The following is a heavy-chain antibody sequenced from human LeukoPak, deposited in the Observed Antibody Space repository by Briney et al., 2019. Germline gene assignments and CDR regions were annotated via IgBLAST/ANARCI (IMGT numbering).Heavy chain of an antibody. D-gene: IGHD1-26*01. V-gene: IGHV1-69*13. CDR2: IIPIFGTA. Sequence: SVKVSCKASGGTFSSYAISWVRQAPGQGLEWMGGIIPIFGTANYAQKFQGRVTITADESTSTAYMELSSLRSEDTAVYYCAAVPQAPGGLVGSYDESFGEYFQHWGQGTLVTVSS. CDR1: GGTFSSYA. CDR3: AAVPQAPGGLVGSYDESFGEYFQH. J-gene: IGHJ1*01.